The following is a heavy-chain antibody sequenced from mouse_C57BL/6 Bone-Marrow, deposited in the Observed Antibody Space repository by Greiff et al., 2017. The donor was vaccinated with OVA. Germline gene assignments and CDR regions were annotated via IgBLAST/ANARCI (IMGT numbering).Heavy chain of an antibody. J-gene: IGHJ3*01. CDR3: ARDVYCDYDGAY. V-gene: IGHV5-4*01. Sequence: EVMLVESGGDLVKPGGSLKLSCAASGFTFSSYCMSWVRQTPDKRLEWVATISDGGSYTYYPDNVKGRFTIARDNAKNNLYLQMSHLKSEDTAMYYCARDVYCDYDGAYWGQGTLVTVSA. CDR2: ISDGGSYT. CDR1: GFTFSSYC. D-gene: IGHD2-4*01.